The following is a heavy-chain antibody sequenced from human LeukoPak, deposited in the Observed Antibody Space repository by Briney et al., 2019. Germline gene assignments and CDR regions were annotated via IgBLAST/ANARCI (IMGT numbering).Heavy chain of an antibody. V-gene: IGHV3-30*03. Sequence: GGSLRLSRAASGFSFSSYGMHWVRQAPGKGLEWVAVIPYDGSNTYYADSVKGRFTISRDNSKNTLYLQMNSLRAEDSAVYYCARNKEQLAREPYYFDYWGQGTLVTVSS. D-gene: IGHD6-6*01. CDR2: IPYDGSNT. J-gene: IGHJ4*02. CDR3: ARNKEQLAREPYYFDY. CDR1: GFSFSSYG.